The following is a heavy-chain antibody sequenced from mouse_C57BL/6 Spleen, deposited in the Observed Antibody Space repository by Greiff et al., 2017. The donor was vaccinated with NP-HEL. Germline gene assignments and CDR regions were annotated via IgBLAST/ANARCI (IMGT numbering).Heavy chain of an antibody. CDR3: ARYGTYAMDY. CDR2: IRNKANGYTT. J-gene: IGHJ4*01. CDR1: GFTFTDYY. Sequence: EVKVVESGGGLVQPGGSLSLSCAASGFTFTDYYMSWVRQPPGKALEWLGFIRNKANGYTTEYSASVKGRFTISRDKSQSILYLQMNALRAEDRATYYCARYGTYAMDYWGQGTSVTVSS. V-gene: IGHV7-3*01.